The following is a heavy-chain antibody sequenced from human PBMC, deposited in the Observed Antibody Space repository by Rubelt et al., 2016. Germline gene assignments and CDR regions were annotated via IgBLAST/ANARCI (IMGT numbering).Heavy chain of an antibody. CDR2: INPSGGST. J-gene: IGHJ4*02. Sequence: RAAGEGLEWIGIINPSGGSTSYAQTFEGRVNVTRDTSSSTVYMEVSSLRDEDTAVYYCATARDYYGSGSPTPRWGQGNLVTVSS. V-gene: IGHV1-46*01. D-gene: IGHD3-10*01. CDR3: ATARDYYGSGSPTPR.